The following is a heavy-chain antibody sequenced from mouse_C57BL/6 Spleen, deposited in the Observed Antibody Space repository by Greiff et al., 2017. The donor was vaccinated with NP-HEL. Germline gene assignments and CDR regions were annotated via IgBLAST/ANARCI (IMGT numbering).Heavy chain of an antibody. Sequence: VQLQQPGAELVMPGASVKLSCKASGYTFTSYWMHWVKQRPGQGLEWIGEIDPSDSYTNYNQKFKGKSTLTVDKSSSTAYMQLSSLTSEDSAVYYCARRGTGTEVDYWGQGTTLTVSS. D-gene: IGHD4-1*01. CDR2: IDPSDSYT. CDR3: ARRGTGTEVDY. CDR1: GYTFTSYW. V-gene: IGHV1-69*01. J-gene: IGHJ2*01.